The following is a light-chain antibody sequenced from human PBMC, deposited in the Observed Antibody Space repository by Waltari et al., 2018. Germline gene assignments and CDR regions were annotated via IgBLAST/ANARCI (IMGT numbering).Light chain of an antibody. CDR2: DAS. Sequence: DIVLTQYPATLYLSPGERATLPCRASPCITNYLASNQIKPGQAPRLLIYDASSRATGIPARFSGSGSGTDFTLTISNLEPEDSAVYYCQQRSKWPLTLGGGTKVEIK. J-gene: IGKJ4*02. CDR3: QQRSKWPLT. V-gene: IGKV3-11*01. CDR1: PCITNY.